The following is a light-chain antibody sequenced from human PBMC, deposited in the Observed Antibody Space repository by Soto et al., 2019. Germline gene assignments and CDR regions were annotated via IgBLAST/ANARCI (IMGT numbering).Light chain of an antibody. J-gene: IGKJ2*01. CDR3: QHYNSYSYT. CDR1: QSLSDSW. Sequence: DIQMTQSPSTLSASVGDRVTITCRASQSLSDSWLAWYQQKPGKAPKVVICKTSSLESGVPSRFSGSGSGTEFTLTISSLQPDDFATYYCQHYNSYSYTFGQGTKLEIK. CDR2: KTS. V-gene: IGKV1-5*03.